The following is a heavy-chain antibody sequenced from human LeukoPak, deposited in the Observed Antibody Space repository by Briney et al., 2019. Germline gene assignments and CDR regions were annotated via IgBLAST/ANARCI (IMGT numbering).Heavy chain of an antibody. CDR2: ISYDGSNK. CDR3: ARRFCSGGSCYSAYYSYYDMDV. V-gene: IGHV3-30-3*01. J-gene: IGHJ6*02. Sequence: GRSLRLSCAASGFTFSSYAMHWLRQAPGKGLEGVALISYDGSNKYCADSVKGRFTISRDNSKNTLYLQMNSLRAEDTAVYYCARRFCSGGSCYSAYYSYYDMDVWGQGTTVSVSS. CDR1: GFTFSSYA. D-gene: IGHD2-15*01.